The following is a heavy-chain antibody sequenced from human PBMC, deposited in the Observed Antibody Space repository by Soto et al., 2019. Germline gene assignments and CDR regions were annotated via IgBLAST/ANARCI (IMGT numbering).Heavy chain of an antibody. V-gene: IGHV1-18*04. D-gene: IGHD2-2*03. CDR1: GYTFTSYG. Sequence: ASVKVSCKASGYTFTSYGISWVRQAPGQGLEWMGWISAYNGNTNYAQKLQGRVTMTTDTSTSTAYMELRSLRSDDTAVYYCARVDIVVVPAPMGTLDPCGQGTMVTVYS. CDR2: ISAYNGNT. J-gene: IGHJ5*02. CDR3: ARVDIVVVPAPMGTLDP.